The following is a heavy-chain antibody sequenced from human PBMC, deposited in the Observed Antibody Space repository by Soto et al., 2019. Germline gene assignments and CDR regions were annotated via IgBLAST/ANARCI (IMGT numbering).Heavy chain of an antibody. D-gene: IGHD2-15*01. CDR2: INAGNGNT. CDR3: ARHIVVPVAANSVSGWFDP. CDR1: GYTFTSYA. Sequence: GXSVKVSCKASGYTFTSYAMHWVRQAPGQRLEWMGWINAGNGNTKYSQKFQGRVTITRDTSASTAYMELSSLRSEDTAVYYCARHIVVPVAANSVSGWFDPWGQGTLVTVSS. J-gene: IGHJ5*02. V-gene: IGHV1-3*01.